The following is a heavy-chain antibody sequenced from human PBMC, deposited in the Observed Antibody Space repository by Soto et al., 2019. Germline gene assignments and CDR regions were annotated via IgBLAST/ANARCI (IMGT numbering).Heavy chain of an antibody. Sequence: QVLLVQSGAEAKKPEASVRVSCKASGYTFTGYYIHWVRLAPGQGLEWMGWVNPNNGATTFAQKFQGRVTMTWDSSISTAYMELSSLRYNDTAVYYCARDWGDSSDYWGQGTQVTVSS. J-gene: IGHJ4*02. V-gene: IGHV1-2*02. CDR1: GYTFTGYY. CDR2: VNPNNGAT. D-gene: IGHD3-22*01. CDR3: ARDWGDSSDY.